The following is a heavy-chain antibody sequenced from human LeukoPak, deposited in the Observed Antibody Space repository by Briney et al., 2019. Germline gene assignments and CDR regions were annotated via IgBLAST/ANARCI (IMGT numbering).Heavy chain of an antibody. Sequence: ASVKVSCKASGGTFSSYVMSWVRQAPGQGLEWMGGIIPIFDTANYAQKFQGRVTITADESTSTAYMELSSLRSEDTAVYYCARDRCSSTSCYGADNWFDPWGQGTLVTVSS. CDR1: GGTFSSYV. J-gene: IGHJ5*02. CDR2: IIPIFDTA. D-gene: IGHD2-2*01. V-gene: IGHV1-69*13. CDR3: ARDRCSSTSCYGADNWFDP.